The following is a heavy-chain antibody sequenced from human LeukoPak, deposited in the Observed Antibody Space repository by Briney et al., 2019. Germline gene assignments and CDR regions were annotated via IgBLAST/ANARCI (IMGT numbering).Heavy chain of an antibody. CDR3: ASVEMATIVLDY. Sequence: GGSLRLSCAASGFTFSSYSMNWVRQAPGKGLEWVSSISSSSSYIYYADSVKGRFTISRDNAKNPLYLQMNSLRAEDTAVYYCASVEMATIVLDYWGQGTLVTVSS. J-gene: IGHJ4*02. V-gene: IGHV3-21*01. D-gene: IGHD5-24*01. CDR2: ISSSSSYI. CDR1: GFTFSSYS.